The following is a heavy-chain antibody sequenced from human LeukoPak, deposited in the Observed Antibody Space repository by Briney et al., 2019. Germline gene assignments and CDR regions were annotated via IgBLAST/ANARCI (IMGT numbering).Heavy chain of an antibody. V-gene: IGHV4-34*01. CDR1: GGSFSGYY. CDR2: INHSGST. D-gene: IGHD4-17*01. CDR3: ARHGPMTTVTLHPLDV. Sequence: TSETLSLTCAVYGGSFSGYYWSWIRQPPGKGLEWIGEINHSGSTNYNPSLKSRVTISVDTSKNQFSLKLSSVTAADTAVYYCARHGPMTTVTLHPLDVWGQGTTVTVSS. J-gene: IGHJ6*02.